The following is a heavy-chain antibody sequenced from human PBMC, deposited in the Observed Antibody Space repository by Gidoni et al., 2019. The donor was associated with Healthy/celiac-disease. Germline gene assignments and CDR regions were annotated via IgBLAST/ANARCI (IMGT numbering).Heavy chain of an antibody. Sequence: QVKLVESGGGLVKPGGSLRLSCATSGLTFSYYYISWLRPAPGKGLEWVSYISSSGSTIYYADSVKGRFTISRDNAKNSLYLQMNSLRAEDTAVYYCARWMVDAFDIWGQGTMVTVSS. CDR2: ISSSGSTI. D-gene: IGHD2-2*03. CDR1: GLTFSYYY. V-gene: IGHV3-11*01. J-gene: IGHJ3*02. CDR3: ARWMVDAFDI.